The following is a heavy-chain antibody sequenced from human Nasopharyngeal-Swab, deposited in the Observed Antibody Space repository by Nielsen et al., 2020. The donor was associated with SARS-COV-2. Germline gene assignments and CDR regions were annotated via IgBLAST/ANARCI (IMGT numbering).Heavy chain of an antibody. Sequence: GESLKISCAASGFTVSSNYMNWVRQAPGKGLEWVSVIYSGDSTYYADSVKGRFTISRDNSKNTLFLQMNSLRAEDTAVYYCARATQRYCSGGSCSTDFDYWGQGTLVTVSS. D-gene: IGHD2-15*01. CDR1: GFTVSSNY. CDR2: IYSGDST. J-gene: IGHJ4*02. CDR3: ARATQRYCSGGSCSTDFDY. V-gene: IGHV3-53*01.